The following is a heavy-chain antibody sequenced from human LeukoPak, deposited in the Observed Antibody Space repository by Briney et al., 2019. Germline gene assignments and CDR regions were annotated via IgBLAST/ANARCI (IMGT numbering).Heavy chain of an antibody. V-gene: IGHV4-38-2*02. CDR2: IYHSGST. D-gene: IGHD3-10*01. Sequence: PSETLSLTCTVSGYSISSGYYWGWIRQPPGKGLEWIGSIYHSGSTYYNPSLKSRVTISVDTSKNQFSLKLTSVTAADTAVYYCARTRYYYNSRSYGAPYYFDYWGQGTLVTVSS. J-gene: IGHJ4*02. CDR1: GYSISSGYY. CDR3: ARTRYYYNSRSYGAPYYFDY.